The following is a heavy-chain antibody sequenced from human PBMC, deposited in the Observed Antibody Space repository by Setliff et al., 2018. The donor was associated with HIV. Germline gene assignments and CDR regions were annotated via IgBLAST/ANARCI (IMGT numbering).Heavy chain of an antibody. V-gene: IGHV4-34*01. Sequence: LSLTCDVYGGSFSGYYWSWIQQPPGKGLEWIGKINHSGSTNYNPSLKSRVTISVDTSKNQFSLKLSSVTAADTAVYYCARDVNYNFWSGYYPSFDYWGQGTLVTVSS. D-gene: IGHD3-3*01. CDR2: INHSGST. J-gene: IGHJ4*02. CDR1: GGSFSGYY. CDR3: ARDVNYNFWSGYYPSFDY.